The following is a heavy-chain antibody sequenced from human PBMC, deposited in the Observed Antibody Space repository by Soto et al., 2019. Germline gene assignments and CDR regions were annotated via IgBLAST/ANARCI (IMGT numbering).Heavy chain of an antibody. CDR3: ARDRDYSFDW. Sequence: GGSLRLSCAASGVTVSSYTMNWVRQAPGKGLEWISYIRTGDNTMSYADSVKGRFTISTDNAKNSLYLQMSSLRVEDTAVYYCARDRDYSFDWWGQGTLVTVSS. V-gene: IGHV3-48*01. J-gene: IGHJ4*02. CDR1: GVTVSSYT. CDR2: IRTGDNTM. D-gene: IGHD4-4*01.